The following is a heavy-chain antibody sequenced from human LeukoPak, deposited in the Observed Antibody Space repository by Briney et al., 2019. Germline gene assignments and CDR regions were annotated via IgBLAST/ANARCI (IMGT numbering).Heavy chain of an antibody. CDR3: ARSYRPYHDAFDI. CDR2: IYYSGST. Sequence: SETLSLTCTVSGGSINTYYWSWIRQPPGKGLEWIGYIYYSGSTNYNPSLKSRVTISVDTSKNQFSLKLSSVTAADTAVYYCARSYRPYHDAFDIWGQGTMVTVSS. D-gene: IGHD2-2*01. V-gene: IGHV4-59*01. J-gene: IGHJ3*02. CDR1: GGSINTYY.